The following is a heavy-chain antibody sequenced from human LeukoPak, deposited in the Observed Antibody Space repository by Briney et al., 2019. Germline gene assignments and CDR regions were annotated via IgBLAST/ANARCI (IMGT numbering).Heavy chain of an antibody. Sequence: SETLSLTCTVSGYSISSGYYWAWIRQPPGKGLEWIGTIYHSDSTYYNPSLKSRVTISIDTSKNQFSLKLNSVTAADTAVFYCARELITSGGNDAFDIWGQGTMVTVSS. CDR1: GYSISSGYY. V-gene: IGHV4-38-2*02. CDR2: IYHSDST. J-gene: IGHJ3*02. D-gene: IGHD3-16*01. CDR3: ARELITSGGNDAFDI.